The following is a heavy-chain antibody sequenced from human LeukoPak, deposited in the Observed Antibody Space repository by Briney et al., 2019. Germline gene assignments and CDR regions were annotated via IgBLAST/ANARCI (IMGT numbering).Heavy chain of an antibody. CDR1: GGSISSSSYY. V-gene: IGHV4-39*07. J-gene: IGHJ5*02. CDR2: IYYSGST. CDR3: ARERRYYDILTGYYEDWFDP. Sequence: SETLSLTCTVSGGSISSSSYYWGWIRQPPGKGLEWIGSIYYSGSTYYNPSLKSRVTISVDTSKNQFSLKLSSVTAADTAVYYCARERRYYDILTGYYEDWFDPWGQGTLVTVSS. D-gene: IGHD3-9*01.